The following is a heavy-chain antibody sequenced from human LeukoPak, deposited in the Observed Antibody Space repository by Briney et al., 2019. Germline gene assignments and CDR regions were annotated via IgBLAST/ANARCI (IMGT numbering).Heavy chain of an antibody. Sequence: SETLSLTCTVSGGSISSYYWSWIRQPPGKGLEWIGYIYYSGSTNHNPPLKSRVTISVDTSKKQFSLKLSSVTAADTAVYYCARGYSSSSGRPDYWGQGTLVTVSS. CDR3: ARGYSSSSGRPDY. D-gene: IGHD6-6*01. J-gene: IGHJ4*02. CDR1: GGSISSYY. CDR2: IYYSGST. V-gene: IGHV4-59*08.